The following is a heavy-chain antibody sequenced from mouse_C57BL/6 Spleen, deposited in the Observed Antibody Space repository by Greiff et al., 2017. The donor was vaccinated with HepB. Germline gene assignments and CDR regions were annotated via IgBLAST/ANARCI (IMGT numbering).Heavy chain of an antibody. V-gene: IGHV7-3*01. J-gene: IGHJ3*01. CDR1: GFTFTDYY. CDR3: ANYDYDGFAY. Sequence: EVKVVESGGGLVQPGGSLSLSCAASGFTFTDYYMSWVRQPPGKALEWLGFIRNKANGYTTEYSASVKGRFTISRDNSQSILYLQMNALRAEDSATYYCANYDYDGFAYWGQGTLVTVSA. CDR2: IRNKANGYTT. D-gene: IGHD2-4*01.